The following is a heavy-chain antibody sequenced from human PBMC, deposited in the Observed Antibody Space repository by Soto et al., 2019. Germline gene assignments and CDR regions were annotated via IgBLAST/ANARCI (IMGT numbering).Heavy chain of an antibody. CDR1: GFSLTDDEVG. Sequence: QVTLKESGPVLVKPTETLTLTCTVSGFSLTDDEVGVSWIRQPPGQALEWLAHIFSNDEKSYNTSLKSRVTIPKDTSKSQVILFVAKMDPVDTANYFWARIFTYHEYVWAGWPFPTFDYWGQGAPVTVSS. CDR3: ARIFTYHEYVWAGWPFPTFDY. CDR2: IFSNDEK. D-gene: IGHD1-26*01. V-gene: IGHV2-26*01. J-gene: IGHJ4*02.